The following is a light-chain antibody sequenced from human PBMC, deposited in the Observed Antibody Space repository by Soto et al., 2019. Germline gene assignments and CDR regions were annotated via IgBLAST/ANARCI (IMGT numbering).Light chain of an antibody. Sequence: VQMTQSPSSLSASVGDRVTITCRASHSITTYLNWYQQTSGEAPKLLIYAAARLQTGVPSRFSGSGSGTDFTLTISSLQPEDFATYYCQQAYGAPPTFGQGTKVDIK. CDR3: QQAYGAPPT. CDR1: HSITTY. J-gene: IGKJ1*01. V-gene: IGKV1-39*01. CDR2: AAA.